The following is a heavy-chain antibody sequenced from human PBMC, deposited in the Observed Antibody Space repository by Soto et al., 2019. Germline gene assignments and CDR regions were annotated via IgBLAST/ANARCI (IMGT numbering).Heavy chain of an antibody. V-gene: IGHV3-74*01. Sequence: PGGSLRLSCAASGFTFSSYWMHWVRQAPGRGLVWVSHINSDGSTTTYADSVEGRFTISRDNAKNTLYLQMNSLRAEDTAVYYCVRDDLGLRLAYWGLGTLVTVSS. CDR3: VRDDLGLRLAY. CDR2: INSDGSTT. CDR1: GFTFSSYW. J-gene: IGHJ4*02.